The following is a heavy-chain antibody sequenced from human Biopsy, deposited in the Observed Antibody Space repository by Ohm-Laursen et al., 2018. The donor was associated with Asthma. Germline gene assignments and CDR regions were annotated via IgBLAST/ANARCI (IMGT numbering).Heavy chain of an antibody. J-gene: IGHJ3*02. CDR1: GFSFSNFA. CDR3: VRDGTDDAFDI. Sequence: SLRLSCTASGFSFSNFAIHWVRQAPGKGLEWVGVISKDASTQDYADSVKGRLTVARDNSKNTLDLQMNSLREEDTAVYYCVRDGTDDAFDIWGQGTVVSVSS. D-gene: IGHD1-1*01. CDR2: ISKDASTQ. V-gene: IGHV3-30*01.